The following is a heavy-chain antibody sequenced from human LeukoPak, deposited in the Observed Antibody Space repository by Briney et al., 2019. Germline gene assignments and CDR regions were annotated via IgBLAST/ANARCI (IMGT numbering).Heavy chain of an antibody. D-gene: IGHD3-22*01. J-gene: IGHJ4*02. V-gene: IGHV4-4*02. CDR3: AGLAGRYSSGLYYYYFDY. Sequence: SGTLSLTCTVSGDSINSLDLWSWVRQPPGKGLEWIGEMYLSGTTHSNPSVKSRVTISIDKSKNQFFLNLSSVTAADTAVYYCAGLAGRYSSGLYYYYFDYWGQGTLVTVSS. CDR2: MYLSGTT. CDR1: GDSINSLDL.